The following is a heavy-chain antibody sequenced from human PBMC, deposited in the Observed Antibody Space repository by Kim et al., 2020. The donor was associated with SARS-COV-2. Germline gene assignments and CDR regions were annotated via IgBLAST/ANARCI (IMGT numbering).Heavy chain of an antibody. J-gene: IGHJ5*02. CDR2: T. CDR3: ARDGGANWFDP. D-gene: IGHD2-21*01. Sequence: TNYAQKLHGRVTMTPDTSTSTAYMELRSLRSDGTAVYYCARDGGANWFDPWGQGTLVTVSS. V-gene: IGHV1-18*01.